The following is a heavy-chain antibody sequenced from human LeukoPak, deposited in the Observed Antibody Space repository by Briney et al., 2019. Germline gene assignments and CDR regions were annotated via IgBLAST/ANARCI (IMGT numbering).Heavy chain of an antibody. V-gene: IGHV3-23*01. CDR1: GFTFSNYA. D-gene: IGHD3-22*01. Sequence: GGSLRLSCAASGFTFSNYAMSWVRQAPGKGLEWVSAISGSGYSRYYADSVKGRFIISRDNSRNTLYLQMNSLRDEDTAVYYCAKAYYFNSSAYYRPRTPFDYWGRGILVTVSS. J-gene: IGHJ4*02. CDR3: AKAYYFNSSAYYRPRTPFDY. CDR2: ISGSGYSR.